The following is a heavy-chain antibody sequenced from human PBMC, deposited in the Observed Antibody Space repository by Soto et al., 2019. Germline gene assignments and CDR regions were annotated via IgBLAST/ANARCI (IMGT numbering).Heavy chain of an antibody. CDR2: IYPYDSDT. Sequence: GESLNVACKPSGYRFTNHLSGWVRQIRGKGMEWMGNIYPYDSDTRYSPSFQGQVTISADTSITTAYLQWSGLRASDTAMYLCARHLVGSTRGNLDYWGQGTMVTGS. J-gene: IGHJ4*01. D-gene: IGHD2-2*01. V-gene: IGHV5-51*01. CDR1: GYRFTNHL. CDR3: ARHLVGSTRGNLDY.